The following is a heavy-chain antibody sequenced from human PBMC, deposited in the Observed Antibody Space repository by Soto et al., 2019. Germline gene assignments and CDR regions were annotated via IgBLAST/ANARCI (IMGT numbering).Heavy chain of an antibody. J-gene: IGHJ5*02. CDR2: ISAYNGNT. D-gene: IGHD2-2*01. CDR3: ARDDVGVVVPALFDP. V-gene: IGHV1-18*01. CDR1: GYTFTSYG. Sequence: ASVKVSCKASGYTFTSYGISWVRQAPGQGLEWMGWISAYNGNTNYARKLQGRVTMTTDTSTSTAYMELRSLRSDDTAVYYCARDDVGVVVPALFDPWGQGTLVTVSS.